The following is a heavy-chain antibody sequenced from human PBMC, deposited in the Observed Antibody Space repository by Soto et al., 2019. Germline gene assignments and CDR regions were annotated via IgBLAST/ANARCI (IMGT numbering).Heavy chain of an antibody. V-gene: IGHV1-3*01. Sequence: ASVKVSCTASGYTFTTYAIHWVRQAPGQRLEWMGWINAGNGNTKYSQKFQGRVTITRDTSASTAYMELSSLRSEDTAVYYCARMGSGFYWYYWGQGTLVTVS. CDR2: INAGNGNT. CDR1: GYTFTTYA. CDR3: ARMGSGFYWYY. J-gene: IGHJ4*02. D-gene: IGHD1-26*01.